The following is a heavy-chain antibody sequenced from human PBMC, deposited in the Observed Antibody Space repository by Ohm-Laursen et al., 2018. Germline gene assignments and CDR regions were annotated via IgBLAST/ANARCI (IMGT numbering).Heavy chain of an antibody. Sequence: SLRLSCAASRFTFSSYSMNWVRQAPGKGLEWVSSISSSSSYIYYADSVKGRFTISRDNAKNSLYLQMNSLRAEDTAVYYCARDPGGGYSYGNFDYWGQGTLVTVSS. CDR1: RFTFSSYS. V-gene: IGHV3-21*01. CDR3: ARDPGGGYSYGNFDY. J-gene: IGHJ4*02. CDR2: ISSSSSYI. D-gene: IGHD5-18*01.